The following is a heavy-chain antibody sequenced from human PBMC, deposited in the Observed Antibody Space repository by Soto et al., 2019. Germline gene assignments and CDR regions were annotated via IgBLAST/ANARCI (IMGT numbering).Heavy chain of an antibody. CDR1: GGSVSSGSYY. J-gene: IGHJ5*02. CDR2: IYYSGST. Sequence: SETLSLTCTVSGGSVSSGSYYWSWIRQPPGKGLEWIGYIYYSGSTNYNPSLKSRVTISVDTSKNQFSLKLSSVTAADTAVYYCARAYYYGAGTQSKPRVWFDPWGKGTLVTVSS. D-gene: IGHD3-10*01. V-gene: IGHV4-61*01. CDR3: ARAYYYGAGTQSKPRVWFDP.